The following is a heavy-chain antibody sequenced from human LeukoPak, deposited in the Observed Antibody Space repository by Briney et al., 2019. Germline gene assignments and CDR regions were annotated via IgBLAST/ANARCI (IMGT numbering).Heavy chain of an antibody. CDR3: ARGYPGEDAFDI. V-gene: IGHV1-2*02. CDR1: GYTFTGYY. Sequence: ASVKVSCKASGYTFTGYYMHWVRQAPGQGLEWMGWISPNSGGTNYAQKFQGRVTMTRDTSTSTVYMELSSLRSEDTAVYYCARGYPGEDAFDIWGQGTMVTVSS. J-gene: IGHJ3*02. D-gene: IGHD1-1*01. CDR2: ISPNSGGT.